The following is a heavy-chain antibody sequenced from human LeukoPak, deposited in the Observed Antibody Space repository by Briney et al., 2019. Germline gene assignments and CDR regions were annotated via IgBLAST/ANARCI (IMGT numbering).Heavy chain of an antibody. V-gene: IGHV3-7*03. CDR1: GFTFCSYS. CDR2: IKQDASEI. Sequence: GGSLRLSCAASGFTFCSYSMNWARQAPGKGLEWVANIKQDASEIYYVDSVKGRFTISRDNAKNSLYLQMNSLRAEDSAVYYCVRAMDVWGQGTTVTVSS. J-gene: IGHJ6*02. CDR3: VRAMDV.